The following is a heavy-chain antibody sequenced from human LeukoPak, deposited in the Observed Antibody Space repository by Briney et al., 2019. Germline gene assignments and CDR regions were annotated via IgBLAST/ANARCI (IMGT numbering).Heavy chain of an antibody. CDR3: AKEGTVRWFDP. CDR1: GGSFSGYY. Sequence: SETLSLTCAAYGGSFSGYYWSWIRQPPGKGLEWIGGIYHTGHTFYNPSLKSRVTISVETSKNQFSLKLNSVTAADTAVYYCAKEGTVRWFDPWGQGTLVTVSS. J-gene: IGHJ5*02. D-gene: IGHD1-14*01. CDR2: IYHTGHT. V-gene: IGHV4-34*01.